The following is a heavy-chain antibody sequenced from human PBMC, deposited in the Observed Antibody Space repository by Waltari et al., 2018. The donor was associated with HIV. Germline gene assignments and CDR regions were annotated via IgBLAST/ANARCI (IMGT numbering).Heavy chain of an antibody. CDR1: GNSFTRYY. Sequence: QRQLVPSGATVEMPAASVKVSCKASGNSFTRYYHYWDRQATAQVLEWMGWMNPNSGNTGYAQKFQGRVTMTRNTSISTAYMELSSLRSEDTAVYYCARPFAAAASDYWGQGTLVTVSS. J-gene: IGHJ4*02. V-gene: IGHV1-8*01. CDR3: ARPFAAAASDY. D-gene: IGHD6-13*01. CDR2: MNPNSGNT.